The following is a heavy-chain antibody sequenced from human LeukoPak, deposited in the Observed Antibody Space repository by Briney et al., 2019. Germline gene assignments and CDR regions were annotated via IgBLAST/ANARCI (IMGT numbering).Heavy chain of an antibody. CDR2: INPESDFT. Sequence: ASVKVSCKTSGYTFTDNYIHWVRQAPGQGLEWMGWINPESDFTNYAQKFQGRVTMTRDTSITTVDMELSRLRSDDTAVYYYAKGGRTHDYGDYQPPFLTWGQGTLVTVSA. V-gene: IGHV1-2*02. CDR1: GYTFTDNY. J-gene: IGHJ5*02. D-gene: IGHD4-17*01. CDR3: AKGGRTHDYGDYQPPFLT.